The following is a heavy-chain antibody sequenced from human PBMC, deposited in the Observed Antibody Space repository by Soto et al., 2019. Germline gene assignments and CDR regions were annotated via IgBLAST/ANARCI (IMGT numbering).Heavy chain of an antibody. V-gene: IGHV1-8*01. D-gene: IGHD1-1*01. CDR2: MNPDSGNT. CDR1: GYTFTSYD. Sequence: QVQLVQSGAEVKKPGASVKVSCKASGYTFTSYDINWVRQATGQGLEWMGWMNPDSGNTGYAQKFQGRVSMTTNTCISTAYMELSSGISEVTAVYYCALERSGYLDYWGQGTLVTVCS. CDR3: ALERSGYLDY. J-gene: IGHJ4*02.